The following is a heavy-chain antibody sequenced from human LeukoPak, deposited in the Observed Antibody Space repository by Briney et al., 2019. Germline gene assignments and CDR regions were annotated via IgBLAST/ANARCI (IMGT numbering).Heavy chain of an antibody. Sequence: GGSLRLSCAASGFTFSGSAMHGVRQASGKGLEWVGRIRSKANSYATAYAASVKGRFTISRDDSKNTAYLQMNSLKTEDTAVYYCTRRNDYVWGSYLDNWGQGTLVTVSS. J-gene: IGHJ4*02. V-gene: IGHV3-73*01. CDR3: TRRNDYVWGSYLDN. D-gene: IGHD3-16*02. CDR1: GFTFSGSA. CDR2: IRSKANSYAT.